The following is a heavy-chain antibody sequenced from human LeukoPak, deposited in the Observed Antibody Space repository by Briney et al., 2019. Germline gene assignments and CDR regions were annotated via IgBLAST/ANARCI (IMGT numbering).Heavy chain of an antibody. Sequence: PGRSLRLSCAASGFTFSSYAMHWVRQAPGKGLEYVSAISSNGYITHYADSVKGRFTISRDNSKNTLYFQMSSLRAEDMAVYYCVKGREAAAGRGFDYWGQGTLVTVSS. D-gene: IGHD6-13*01. V-gene: IGHV3-64D*06. CDR1: GFTFSSYA. J-gene: IGHJ4*02. CDR2: ISSNGYIT. CDR3: VKGREAAAGRGFDY.